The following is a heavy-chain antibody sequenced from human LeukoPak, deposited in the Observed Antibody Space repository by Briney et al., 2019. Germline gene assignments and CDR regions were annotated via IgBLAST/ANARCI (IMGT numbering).Heavy chain of an antibody. Sequence: GRSLRLSCAASGFTFNTYGMHWVRQAPGKGLEWVALIWYDGSNTNYADSVKGRFTISRDNSKNTLYLQLNSLRAEDTAVHYCARVLSDLRDDSFDVWGQGTMVTVSS. CDR1: GFTFNTYG. CDR3: ARVLSDLRDDSFDV. V-gene: IGHV3-33*01. J-gene: IGHJ3*01. CDR2: IWYDGSNT.